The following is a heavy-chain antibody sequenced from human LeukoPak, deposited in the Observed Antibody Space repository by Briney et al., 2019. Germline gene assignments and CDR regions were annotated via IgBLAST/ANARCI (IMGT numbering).Heavy chain of an antibody. D-gene: IGHD3-22*01. V-gene: IGHV4-59*08. CDR3: ARVERITMIVVPFEAPDY. J-gene: IGHJ4*02. CDR2: IHYSGNT. Sequence: PSETLSLTCTVSGGSISTDYWSWIRQSPGKGLEWIGYIHYSGNTNHNPSLKNRVTMSLDTSKNQFSLKLSSVTAADTAVYYCARVERITMIVVPFEAPDYWGQGTLVTVSS. CDR1: GGSISTDY.